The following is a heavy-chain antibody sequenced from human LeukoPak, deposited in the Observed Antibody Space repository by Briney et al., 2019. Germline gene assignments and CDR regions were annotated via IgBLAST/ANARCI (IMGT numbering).Heavy chain of an antibody. D-gene: IGHD6-6*01. J-gene: IGHJ4*02. CDR1: GGSFSGYY. V-gene: IGHV3-33*08. CDR2: IWYDGSNK. Sequence: LSLTCAVYGGSFSGYYWSWVRQAPGKGLEWVAVIWYDGSNKYYADSVKGRFTISRDNSKNTLYLQMNSLRAEDTAVYYCARARAKSSSLDYWGQGTLVTVSS. CDR3: ARARAKSSSLDY.